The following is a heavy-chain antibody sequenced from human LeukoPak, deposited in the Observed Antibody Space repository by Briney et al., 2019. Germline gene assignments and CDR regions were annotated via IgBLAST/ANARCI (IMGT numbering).Heavy chain of an antibody. CDR2: IYYSGST. Sequence: SETLSLTCAVYGGSFSGYYWSWIRQPPGKGLEWIGYIYYSGSTYYNPSLKSRVTISVDTSKNQFSLKLSSVTAADTAVYYCARRRPAHDAFDIWGQGTMVTVSS. J-gene: IGHJ3*02. CDR3: ARRRPAHDAFDI. V-gene: IGHV4-34*09. CDR1: GGSFSGYY.